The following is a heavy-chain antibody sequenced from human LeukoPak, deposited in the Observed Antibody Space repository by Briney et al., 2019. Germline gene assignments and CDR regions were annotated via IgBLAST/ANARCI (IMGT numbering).Heavy chain of an antibody. Sequence: PGGSLRLSCAAAEFTFSDYHMHWVRQAPGKGLEWVALIWYDGSNKYYADSVKGRFTISRDNSKNTVYLQMNSLRDEDTAVYYCARAYYDVLTGYYTVGIGYWGQGTLVTVPS. V-gene: IGHV3-33*01. CDR1: EFTFSDYH. D-gene: IGHD3-9*01. CDR3: ARAYYDVLTGYYTVGIGY. CDR2: IWYDGSNK. J-gene: IGHJ4*02.